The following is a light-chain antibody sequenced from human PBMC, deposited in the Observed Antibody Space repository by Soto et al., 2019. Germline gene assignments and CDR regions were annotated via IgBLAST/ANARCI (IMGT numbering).Light chain of an antibody. CDR1: QGIGRY. CDR3: QQLNSYPIT. J-gene: IGKJ5*01. Sequence: IQLTQSPSSLSASVGDRVTITCRASQGIGRYLAWYQQKPGKAPKLLIYSASTLQSGVPSGFTGSGSGTDFTLTISSQQPEYFATYYCQQLNSYPITFGQGTRLEIK. CDR2: SAS. V-gene: IGKV1-9*01.